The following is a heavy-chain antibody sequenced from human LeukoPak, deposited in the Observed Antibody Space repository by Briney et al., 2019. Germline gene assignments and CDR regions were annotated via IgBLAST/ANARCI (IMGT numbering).Heavy chain of an antibody. D-gene: IGHD6-13*01. Sequence: PSETLSLTCAVYGGSFGGYYWSWIRQPPGKGLEWIGEINHSGSTNYNPSLKSRVTISVDTSKNQFSLKLSSVTAADTAVYYCARTGIEDWFDPWGQGTLVTVSS. CDR3: ARTGIEDWFDP. CDR1: GGSFGGYY. V-gene: IGHV4-34*01. J-gene: IGHJ5*02. CDR2: INHSGST.